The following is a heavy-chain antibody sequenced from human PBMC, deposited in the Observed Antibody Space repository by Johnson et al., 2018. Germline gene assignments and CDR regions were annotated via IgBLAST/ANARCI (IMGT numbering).Heavy chain of an antibody. D-gene: IGHD1-26*01. Sequence: VQLVESGGGLVQPGGSLRLSCAASGFTFSSYDMHWVRQATGKGLEWVSAIGTAGDTYYPGSVKGRFTISRENATNSLYLQMNSLRAGDTAVYYCVRGQNVGGMDVWGQGTTVTVSS. J-gene: IGHJ6*02. CDR1: GFTFSSYD. CDR3: VRGQNVGGMDV. CDR2: IGTAGDT. V-gene: IGHV3-13*01.